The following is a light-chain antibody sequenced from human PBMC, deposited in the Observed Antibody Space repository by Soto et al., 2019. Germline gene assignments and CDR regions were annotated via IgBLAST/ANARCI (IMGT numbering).Light chain of an antibody. Sequence: DIQMTQSPSTLSASVGDIVTITCRASQSISSWLAWYQQKPGKAPKIMIYKASSLESGVPSRLSGSGSGTEFNLTISSLQPEDVATYYCQQYNSFIWTFGQGTKVDIK. J-gene: IGKJ1*01. CDR2: KAS. CDR1: QSISSW. V-gene: IGKV1-5*03. CDR3: QQYNSFIWT.